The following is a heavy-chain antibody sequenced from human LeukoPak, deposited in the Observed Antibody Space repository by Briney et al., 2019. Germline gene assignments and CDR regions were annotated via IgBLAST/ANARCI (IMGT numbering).Heavy chain of an antibody. CDR2: IYYSGST. Sequence: PSETLSLTCTVSGGSISSYYWRWIRQPPGKGLEWIGYIYYSGSTNYNPSLKSRVTISVDTSKNQFSLKLTSVTAADTAVYYWARSSGSYFNFDYWGQGTLVTVSS. J-gene: IGHJ4*02. CDR3: ARSSGSYFNFDY. D-gene: IGHD1-26*01. CDR1: GGSISSYY. V-gene: IGHV4-59*08.